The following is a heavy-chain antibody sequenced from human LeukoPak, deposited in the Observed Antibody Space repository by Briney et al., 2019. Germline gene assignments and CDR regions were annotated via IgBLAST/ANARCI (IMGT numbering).Heavy chain of an antibody. CDR3: ARNYGSGSSDRFDP. CDR1: GGSISSSNW. Sequence: SETLSLTCAVSGGSISSSNWWSWVRQPPGKGLEWSGKIYHSGSTNYNPSLKSRVTISVDKSKNQFSLKLSSVTAPDTAVYYCARNYGSGSSDRFDPWGQGTLVTVSS. V-gene: IGHV4-4*02. D-gene: IGHD3-10*01. CDR2: IYHSGST. J-gene: IGHJ5*02.